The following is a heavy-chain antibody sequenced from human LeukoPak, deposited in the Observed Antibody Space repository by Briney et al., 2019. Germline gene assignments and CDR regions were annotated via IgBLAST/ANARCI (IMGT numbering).Heavy chain of an antibody. CDR1: GFTVSSNY. CDR2: IYSGGST. Sequence: GVSLRLSCAASGFTVSSNYMSWVRQAPGKGLEWVSVIYSGGSTYYADSVKGRFTISRDNSKNTLYLQMNSLRAEDTAVYYCARGSGYGPLGYFDYWGQGTLVTVSS. J-gene: IGHJ4*02. D-gene: IGHD5-12*01. CDR3: ARGSGYGPLGYFDY. V-gene: IGHV3-53*01.